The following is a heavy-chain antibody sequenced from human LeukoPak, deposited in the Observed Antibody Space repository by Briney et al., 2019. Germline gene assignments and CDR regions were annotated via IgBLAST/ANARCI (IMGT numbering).Heavy chain of an antibody. CDR1: GFTFSSYA. CDR2: IRGSGDST. CDR3: AKDQASSGYPTNFDS. J-gene: IGHJ4*02. D-gene: IGHD6-19*01. V-gene: IGHV3-23*01. Sequence: PGGSLRLSCAASGFTFSSYAMTWVRQAPGKGLEWVFSIRGSGDSTYYADSVKGRFTISRDNSKNTVFLQMNSLKAEDSAIYYCAKDQASSGYPTNFDSWGQGTLVTVSS.